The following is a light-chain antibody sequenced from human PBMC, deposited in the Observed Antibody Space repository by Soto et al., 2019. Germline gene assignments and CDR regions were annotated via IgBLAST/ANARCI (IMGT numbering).Light chain of an antibody. Sequence: IHMTHSPSSLCASLGYRFTITFRASQSISSYLNWYQQKPGKAPKLLIYAASSLQSGVPSRFSGSGSGTDFTLTISSLQPEDFATYYCQKYNSFWTFGQGTKVDNK. V-gene: IGKV1-39*01. J-gene: IGKJ1*01. CDR2: AAS. CDR3: QKYNSFWT. CDR1: QSISSY.